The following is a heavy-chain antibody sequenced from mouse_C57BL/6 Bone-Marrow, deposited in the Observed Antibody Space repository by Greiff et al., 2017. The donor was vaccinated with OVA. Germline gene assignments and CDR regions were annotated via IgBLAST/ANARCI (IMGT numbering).Heavy chain of an antibody. CDR3: AREGGNWYFDV. Sequence: QVQLKQPGAELVRPGSSVKLSCKASGYTFTSYWMHWVKQRPIQGLEWIGNIDPSDSETHYNQKFKDKATLTVDKSSSTAYMQLSSLTSEDSAVYYCAREGGNWYFDVWGTGTTVTVSS. J-gene: IGHJ1*03. CDR2: IDPSDSET. V-gene: IGHV1-52*01. CDR1: GYTFTSYW.